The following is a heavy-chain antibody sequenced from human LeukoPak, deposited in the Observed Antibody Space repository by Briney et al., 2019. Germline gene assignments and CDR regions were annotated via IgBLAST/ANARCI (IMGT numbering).Heavy chain of an antibody. CDR3: AKAVSLIAVAGTLGFDP. CDR2: ISGSGGST. CDR1: GFTFSSYA. D-gene: IGHD6-19*01. Sequence: PGRSLRLSCAASGFTFSSYAMHWVRQAPGKGLEWVSAISGSGGSTYYADSVKGRFTISRDNSKNTLYLQMNSLRAEDTAVYYCAKAVSLIAVAGTLGFDPWGQGTLVTVSS. V-gene: IGHV3-23*01. J-gene: IGHJ5*02.